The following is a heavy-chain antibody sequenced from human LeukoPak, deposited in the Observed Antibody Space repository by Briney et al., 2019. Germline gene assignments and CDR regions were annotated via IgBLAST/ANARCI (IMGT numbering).Heavy chain of an antibody. Sequence: GGSLRLSCAASGFTFSTYNMHWVRQAPGKGLEWVALMLSDGSNKYHADSVKGRFTISRDNSKNTLFLQMNSLRDEDTAVYYCAKDSGYSYGHGLDYWGQGTLVTVSS. CDR2: MLSDGSNK. D-gene: IGHD5-18*01. V-gene: IGHV3-33*06. CDR1: GFTFSTYN. CDR3: AKDSGYSYGHGLDY. J-gene: IGHJ4*02.